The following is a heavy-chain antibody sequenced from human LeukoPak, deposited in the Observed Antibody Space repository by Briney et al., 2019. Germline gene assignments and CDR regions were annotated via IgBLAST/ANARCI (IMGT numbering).Heavy chain of an antibody. CDR2: VSGSSCSK. CDR1: GSTFSSYA. V-gene: IGHV3-23*01. Sequence: GGSLRLSCAASGSTFSSYAMSWVRQEPRNWHEWDSAVSGSSCSKYYTDSGKGRFTFSRDNSKNTVYLQMKSLRAEDTAVYYCARNYYDSSGYSYYFDYWGQGTLVTGSS. D-gene: IGHD3-22*01. J-gene: IGHJ4*02. CDR3: ARNYYDSSGYSYYFDY.